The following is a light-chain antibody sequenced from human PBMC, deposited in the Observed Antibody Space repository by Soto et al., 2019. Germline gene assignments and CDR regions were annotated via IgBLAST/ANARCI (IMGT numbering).Light chain of an antibody. CDR2: EVN. Sequence: QSALTQPASVSGSPGQSITISCTGTSSDVGGYNYVSWYQQHPGKAPKLMIYEVNNRPSGVSNRFSGPKSGNTASLTISGLQAEDEADYYCSSYTSSSTLVVFGGGTKLTVL. CDR1: SSDVGGYNY. V-gene: IGLV2-14*01. CDR3: SSYTSSSTLVV. J-gene: IGLJ2*01.